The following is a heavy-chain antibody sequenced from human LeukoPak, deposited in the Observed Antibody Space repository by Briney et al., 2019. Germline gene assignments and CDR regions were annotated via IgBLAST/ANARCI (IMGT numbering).Heavy chain of an antibody. D-gene: IGHD3/OR15-3a*01. V-gene: IGHV4-61*01. Sequence: SETLSLTCTISSGSISSSSYYWSWIRQPPGKGLEWIGYIYSSGSTNYNPSLKSRVTISVDTSKNQFSLNLSSVTAADTAVYYCARGKFGPPGFWGQGTLVTVSS. CDR1: SGSISSSSYY. CDR2: IYSSGST. CDR3: ARGKFGPPGF. J-gene: IGHJ4*02.